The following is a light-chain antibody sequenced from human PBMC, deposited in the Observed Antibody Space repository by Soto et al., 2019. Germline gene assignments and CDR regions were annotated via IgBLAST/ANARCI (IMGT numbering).Light chain of an antibody. Sequence: VLTQSPATLSLSPGERATLSCRVSHSVSTYLAWYQQKPGQAPRLLIYDASNRATGIPARFSGSGSGTDFTITISSLEPEDSAVYCCQQRYDWLTFGGGTKVEIK. J-gene: IGKJ4*01. CDR1: HSVSTY. CDR3: QQRYDWLT. CDR2: DAS. V-gene: IGKV3-11*01.